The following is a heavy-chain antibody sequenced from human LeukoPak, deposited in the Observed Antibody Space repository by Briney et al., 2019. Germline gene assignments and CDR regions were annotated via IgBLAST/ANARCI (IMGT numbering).Heavy chain of an antibody. J-gene: IGHJ4*02. D-gene: IGHD3-10*01. Sequence: PGGSLRLSCAASGFTFSSYSMNWVRPAPGKGLEWVSSISSSSSNYIYYADSVKGRFTISRDNAKNSLYLQMHSLRAEDTAVYYCAKPRFGDSYYFDYWGQGTLVTVSS. CDR3: AKPRFGDSYYFDY. CDR1: GFTFSSYS. V-gene: IGHV3-21*01. CDR2: ISSSSSNYI.